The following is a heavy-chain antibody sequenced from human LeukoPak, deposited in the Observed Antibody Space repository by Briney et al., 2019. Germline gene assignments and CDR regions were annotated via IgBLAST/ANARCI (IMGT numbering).Heavy chain of an antibody. J-gene: IGHJ3*01. CDR1: GITVSTNY. V-gene: IGHV3-66*01. CDR3: ARDLRVERPLDAFDV. D-gene: IGHD1-26*01. CDR2: IYRPGNT. Sequence: GGSLRLSCAASGITVSTNYMAWVRQAPEKGLEWVSVIYRPGNTYYTDSVKGRFTISRDNSKNTIYLQMNSLRVEDTAVYYCARDLRVERPLDAFDVWGQGTMVTVSS.